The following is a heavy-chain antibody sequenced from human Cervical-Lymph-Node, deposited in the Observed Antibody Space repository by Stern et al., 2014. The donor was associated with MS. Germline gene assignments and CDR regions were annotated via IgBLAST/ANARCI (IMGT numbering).Heavy chain of an antibody. CDR2: IHSDGKST. Sequence: VQLVESGGGLVQPGGSLRLSCAASGFTFSSYWMHWVRQAPGKGLEWVSRIHSDGKSTNYAGSVKGRFTISKDKAKKTLYLHMHNLRAKDTAVYYCARDIRDDYNDDYGLDVWGQGTTVTVSS. CDR3: ARDIRDDYNDDYGLDV. CDR1: GFTFSSYW. V-gene: IGHV3-74*02. J-gene: IGHJ6*02. D-gene: IGHD5-24*01.